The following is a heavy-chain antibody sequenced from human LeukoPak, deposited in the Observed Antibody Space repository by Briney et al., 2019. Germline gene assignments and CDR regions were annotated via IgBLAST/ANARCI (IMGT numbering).Heavy chain of an antibody. V-gene: IGHV4-34*01. CDR3: ARDRYYDFWSGYSGEIYFDY. D-gene: IGHD3-3*01. Sequence: ASETLSLTCAVYGGSFSGYYWSWIRQPPGKGLEWIGSIYHSGSTYYNPSLESRVTISVDTSKNQFSLKLSSVTAADTAVYYCARDRYYDFWSGYSGEIYFDYWGQGTLVTVSS. J-gene: IGHJ4*02. CDR1: GGSFSGYY. CDR2: IYHSGST.